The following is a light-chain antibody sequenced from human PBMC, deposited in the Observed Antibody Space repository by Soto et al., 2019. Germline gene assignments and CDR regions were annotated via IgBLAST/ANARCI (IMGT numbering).Light chain of an antibody. Sequence: SALTQPPSASGTPGQMVTMSCFGSSSNIGSNYVYWYQQLPGAAPKLLIYTNNQRPSGVPDRFSGSKSGTSASLAISGLRSEDEADYYCAAWDDSLSGYVFGTGTKVTVL. CDR2: TNN. CDR3: AAWDDSLSGYV. V-gene: IGLV1-47*01. J-gene: IGLJ1*01. CDR1: SSNIGSNY.